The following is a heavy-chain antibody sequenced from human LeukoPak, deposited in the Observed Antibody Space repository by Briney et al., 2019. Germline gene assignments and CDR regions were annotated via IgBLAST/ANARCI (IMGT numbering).Heavy chain of an antibody. D-gene: IGHD1-26*01. J-gene: IGHJ4*02. V-gene: IGHV3-49*04. CDR1: GFHFEDYA. CDR2: ITSKAYGVLT. Sequence: GGSLRLSCATSGFHFEDYAINWVRQAPGKGLEWVGLITSKAYGVLTELAAAVNGRFSISSDESKPIAYLQMNSLKIEDRGVYYCTREGERGGSYWGGDSWGQGTQVTVSS. CDR3: TREGERGGSYWGGDS.